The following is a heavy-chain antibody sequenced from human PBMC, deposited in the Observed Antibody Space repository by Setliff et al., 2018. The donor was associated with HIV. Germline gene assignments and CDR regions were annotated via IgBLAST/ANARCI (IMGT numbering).Heavy chain of an antibody. Sequence: SVKVSCKASGGIFINSAFNWVRQAPGQGLEWMGSIIPIFNTGNYAQNFQGRVTVTADGSTNTVYMELSSLRSDDTAVYYCASVAAAGTFDYWGQGALVTVSS. D-gene: IGHD6-13*01. J-gene: IGHJ4*02. CDR1: GGIFINSA. CDR3: ASVAAAGTFDY. V-gene: IGHV1-69*13. CDR2: IIPIFNTG.